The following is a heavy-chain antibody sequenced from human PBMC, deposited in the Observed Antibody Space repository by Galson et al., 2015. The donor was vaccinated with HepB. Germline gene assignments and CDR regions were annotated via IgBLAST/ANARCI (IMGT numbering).Heavy chain of an antibody. Sequence: SLRLSCAASGFTSSNYAMHWVRQVPGKGLEWVALISVDGSNKYYADSVKGRLTISRDNSRNTLYLQMNSLRAEDTAVYFCARGLRYSSGWYYFDYWGQGTLVTVSS. D-gene: IGHD6-19*01. CDR2: ISVDGSNK. J-gene: IGHJ4*02. CDR1: GFTSSNYA. V-gene: IGHV3-30-3*01. CDR3: ARGLRYSSGWYYFDY.